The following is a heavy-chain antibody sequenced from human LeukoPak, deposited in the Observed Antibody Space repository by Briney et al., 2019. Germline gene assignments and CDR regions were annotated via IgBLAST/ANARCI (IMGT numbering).Heavy chain of an antibody. J-gene: IGHJ6*02. CDR2: ISGYNGKT. V-gene: IGHV1-18*01. CDR1: GYAFNTNA. D-gene: IGHD3-9*01. Sequence: PGASVKVSCKASGYAFNTNAITWVRQAPGQGLEWMGWISGYNGKTNYAQKFQGRVTMTTDTSTSTAYMELRSLGSDDTAVYYCARGRDILTSPYGLDVWGQGTTVIVSS. CDR3: ARGRDILTSPYGLDV.